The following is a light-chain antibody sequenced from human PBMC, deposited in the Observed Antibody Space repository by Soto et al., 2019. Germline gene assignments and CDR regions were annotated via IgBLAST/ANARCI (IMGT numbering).Light chain of an antibody. J-gene: IGKJ4*01. CDR2: GTS. V-gene: IGKV1-9*01. CDR1: QGISTN. CDR3: QQVNSYPLS. Sequence: DIQLTQSPSFLSASVGDRVTITCRASQGISTNLAWYHQKPGKASKFLIYGTSTLPSGVPYRFSVSGSGTEFTLTISSLQPEDFAIYYCQQVNSYPLSFGGGTKVEIK.